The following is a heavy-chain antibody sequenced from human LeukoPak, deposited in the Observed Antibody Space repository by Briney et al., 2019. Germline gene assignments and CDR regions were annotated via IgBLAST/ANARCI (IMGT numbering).Heavy chain of an antibody. CDR3: AKDGGYSSAWFPNDY. CDR2: ISGSATST. CDR1: GFTFSSYA. D-gene: IGHD6-19*01. V-gene: IGHV3-23*01. Sequence: GGSLRLSCAASGFTFSSYAMSWVRQAPGKGLEWVSAISGSATSTYYADSVKGRFTISRDNSKYTLYLQMNSLRAEDTAVYYCAKDGGYSSAWFPNDYWGQGSRVTVSS. J-gene: IGHJ4*02.